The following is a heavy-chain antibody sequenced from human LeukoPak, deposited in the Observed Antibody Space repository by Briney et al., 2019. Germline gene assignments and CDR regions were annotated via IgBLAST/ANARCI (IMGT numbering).Heavy chain of an antibody. CDR1: GGSFSGYY. V-gene: IGHV4-34*01. CDR3: ARDIGIADAFDI. D-gene: IGHD6-13*01. J-gene: IGHJ3*02. Sequence: PSETLSLTCAVYGGSFSGYYWSWIRQPPGKGLEWIGEINHSGSTYYNPSLKSRVTISVDRSKNQFSLKLSSVTAADTAVYYCARDIGIADAFDIWGQGTMVTVSS. CDR2: INHSGST.